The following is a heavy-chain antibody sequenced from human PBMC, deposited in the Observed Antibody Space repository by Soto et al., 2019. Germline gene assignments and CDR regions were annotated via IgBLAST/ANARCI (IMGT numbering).Heavy chain of an antibody. CDR3: ARRRKNSGYGGPDF. D-gene: IGHD3-22*01. J-gene: IGHJ4*02. CDR1: DASVTSASYF. Sequence: SETLSLTCTLTDASVTSASYFWDWIRQPPGKGLEWIGSIYYSGTTYNNPSLKSRVTLSVDTSKNQFSLRLNSVTAADTAVYFCARRRKNSGYGGPDFWGQGTLVTVSS. CDR2: IYYSGTT. V-gene: IGHV4-39*01.